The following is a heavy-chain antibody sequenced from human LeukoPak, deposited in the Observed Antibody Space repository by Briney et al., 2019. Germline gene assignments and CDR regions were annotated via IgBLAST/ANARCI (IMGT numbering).Heavy chain of an antibody. CDR1: GFTFSSYW. Sequence: GGSLRLSCAASGFTFSSYWMSWVRQAPGKGLERVANIEEHGSQKYYVDSVKGRFTTSRDNAKNSVYLQMNSLRAEDTAVYYCARVGRVTTPRYSDYWGQGTLVTVSS. D-gene: IGHD4-17*01. CDR2: IEEHGSQK. J-gene: IGHJ4*02. CDR3: ARVGRVTTPRYSDY. V-gene: IGHV3-7*01.